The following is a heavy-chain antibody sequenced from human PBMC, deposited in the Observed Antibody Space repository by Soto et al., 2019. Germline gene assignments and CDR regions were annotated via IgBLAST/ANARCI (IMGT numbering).Heavy chain of an antibody. D-gene: IGHD3-3*01. V-gene: IGHV3-7*05. CDR1: GFYFDRYW. CDR3: AREPRFWTGITEAFDI. Sequence: EVQLVESGGDLVQPGGSLRLSCVASGFYFDRYWMNWVRQAPGEGLEWVANIKQDGREKNYVDSVAGRFTISRDNAKSSLYLQMNSRRCEDTAVYYCAREPRFWTGITEAFDIWGQGTMVTVSS. J-gene: IGHJ3*02. CDR2: IKQDGREK.